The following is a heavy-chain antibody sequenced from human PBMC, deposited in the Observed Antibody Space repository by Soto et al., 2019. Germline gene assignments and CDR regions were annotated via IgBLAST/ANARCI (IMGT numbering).Heavy chain of an antibody. CDR1: GYTFTSYG. D-gene: IGHD5-18*01. V-gene: IGHV1-18*01. CDR2: SSTYNGST. Sequence: ASVKVSCKASGYTFTSYGISWARQAPGQGLEWMGWSSTYNGSTKYAQKFQGRVIMTTDTTTGAAYMELRSLRSDDTAVYYCARDPGLTRAMGGAYFDYWGHGTLVTAPQ. J-gene: IGHJ4*01. CDR3: ARDPGLTRAMGGAYFDY.